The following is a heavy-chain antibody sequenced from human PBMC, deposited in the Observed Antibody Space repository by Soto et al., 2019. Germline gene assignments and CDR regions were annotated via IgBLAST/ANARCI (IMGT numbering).Heavy chain of an antibody. Sequence: QVQLVQSGAEVKKPGSSVKVSCKASGGTFSSYTISWVRQAPGQGLEWMGRIIPILGIANHAQKFQGRVAITADKSTSTAYMELSSLRSEDTAVYYCASGSCSSTSCYVRYYYGMDVWGQGTTVTVSS. CDR1: GGTFSSYT. J-gene: IGHJ6*02. CDR3: ASGSCSSTSCYVRYYYGMDV. D-gene: IGHD2-2*01. CDR2: IIPILGIA. V-gene: IGHV1-69*02.